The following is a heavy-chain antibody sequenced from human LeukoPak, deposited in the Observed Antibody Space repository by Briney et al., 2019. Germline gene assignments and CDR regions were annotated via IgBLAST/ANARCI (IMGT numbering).Heavy chain of an antibody. CDR3: ARDLGDSSGYYYCVLDY. V-gene: IGHV3-7*01. D-gene: IGHD3-22*01. CDR1: GFTFSSYW. J-gene: IGHJ4*02. Sequence: PGGSLRLSCAASGFTFSSYWMSWVRQAPGKGLEWVANIKQDGSEKYYVDSVKGRFTISRDNAKNSLYLQMNSLRAEDMAVYYCARDLGDSSGYYYCVLDYWGQGTLVTVSS. CDR2: IKQDGSEK.